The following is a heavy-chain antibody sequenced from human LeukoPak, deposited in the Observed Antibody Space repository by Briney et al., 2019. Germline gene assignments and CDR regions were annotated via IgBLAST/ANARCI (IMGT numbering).Heavy chain of an antibody. CDR1: GYTFTSYA. Sequence: ASVKVSCKASGYTFTSYAMNWVRQAPGQGLEWMGWINTNTGNPTYAQGFTGRFVSSLDTSVSTAYLQICSLKAEDTAVYYCARDRYCSSTSCYREGGYWGQGTLVTVSS. D-gene: IGHD2-2*01. CDR2: INTNTGNP. J-gene: IGHJ4*02. V-gene: IGHV7-4-1*01. CDR3: ARDRYCSSTSCYREGGY.